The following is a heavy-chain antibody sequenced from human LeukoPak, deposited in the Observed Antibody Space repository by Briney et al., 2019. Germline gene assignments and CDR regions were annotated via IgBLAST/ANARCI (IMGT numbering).Heavy chain of an antibody. Sequence: SGGSLRLTCAASGFSFSSYAMSWVRQAPGKGLEWVSAISGSAGSTYSAGSVKGRFTISRDNSKNTLYLQMNSLRAEDAAVYYCARGGGYDGLYFDYWGQGTLVTVPS. V-gene: IGHV3-23*01. CDR3: ARGGGYDGLYFDY. J-gene: IGHJ4*02. CDR2: ISGSAGST. D-gene: IGHD6-19*01. CDR1: GFSFSSYA.